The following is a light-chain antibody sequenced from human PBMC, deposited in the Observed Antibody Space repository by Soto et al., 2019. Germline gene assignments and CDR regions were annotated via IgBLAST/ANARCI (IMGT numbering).Light chain of an antibody. V-gene: IGKV3-20*01. CDR3: QQYGISPRT. Sequence: EIVLTQSPGTLSLSPGERATLSFSASQSVTSNYLAWYQQKPGQAPRLLIYGVSSRATGIPDRFSGSGSGTDFTLTISRLEPEDFAVYYCQQYGISPRTFGQGTKVDIK. CDR1: QSVTSNY. CDR2: GVS. J-gene: IGKJ1*01.